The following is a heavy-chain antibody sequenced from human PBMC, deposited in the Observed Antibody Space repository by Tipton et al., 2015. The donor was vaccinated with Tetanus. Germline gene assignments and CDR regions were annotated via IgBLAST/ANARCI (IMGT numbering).Heavy chain of an antibody. J-gene: IGHJ5*02. CDR3: VRSHVYRLTLFGEEIPRSGRFDP. CDR2: IYYTGDT. D-gene: IGHD3-3*01. Sequence: LRLSCTVSGGSINNYYWNWIRQSPGKGLEWLGNIYYTGDTDYNPSLRGRATISLDKAKNHFSLRLRSVTAADTALYYCVRSHVYRLTLFGEEIPRSGRFDPWGQGTLVTVSA. V-gene: IGHV4-59*01. CDR1: GGSINNYY.